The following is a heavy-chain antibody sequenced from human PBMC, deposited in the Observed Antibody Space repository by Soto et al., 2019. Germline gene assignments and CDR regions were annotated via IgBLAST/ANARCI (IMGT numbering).Heavy chain of an antibody. Sequence: QLPLQESGPGLVKPSETLSLTCTVSGGSISSRSYYWGWIRQPPGKALEWIGSISYSGSTYYNPSLKSRVTISVDTSKSQFSLKLSSVTAADTAVYYGARRPHFPTVVDYWGQGTLVTVS. J-gene: IGHJ4*02. D-gene: IGHD4-17*01. V-gene: IGHV4-39*01. CDR1: GGSISSRSYY. CDR2: ISYSGST. CDR3: ARRPHFPTVVDY.